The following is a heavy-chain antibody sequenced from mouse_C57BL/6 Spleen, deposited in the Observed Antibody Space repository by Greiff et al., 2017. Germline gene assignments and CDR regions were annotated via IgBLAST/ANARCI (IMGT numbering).Heavy chain of an antibody. V-gene: IGHV1-18*01. D-gene: IGHD4-1*01. Sequence: VQLQQSGPELVKPGASVKIPCKASGYTFTDYNMDWVKQSHGKSLEWIGDINPNHGGTIYNQNFKGKATLTVDKSSSTAYMELRSLTSEDTAVYYCARAPANWDPRWYFEVWGTGTTVTVSS. J-gene: IGHJ1*03. CDR3: ARAPANWDPRWYFEV. CDR1: GYTFTDYN. CDR2: INPNHGGT.